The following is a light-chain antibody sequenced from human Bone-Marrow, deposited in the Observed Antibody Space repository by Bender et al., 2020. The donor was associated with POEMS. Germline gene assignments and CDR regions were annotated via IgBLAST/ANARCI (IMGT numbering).Light chain of an antibody. CDR2: DVS. CDR3: CSYAGSSTL. J-gene: IGLJ2*01. CDR1: SSDVGGYNY. V-gene: IGLV2-23*02. Sequence: QSALTQPASVSGSPGQSITISCTGTSSDVGGYNYVSWYQSYPGKAPKVVIYDVSKRPSGIPDRFSASKSGNTASLTISGLQTEDEADYYCCSYAGSSTLFGGGTKLTVL.